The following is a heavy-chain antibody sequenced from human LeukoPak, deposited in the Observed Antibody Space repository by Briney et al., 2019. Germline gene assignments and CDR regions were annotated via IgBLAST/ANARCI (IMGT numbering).Heavy chain of an antibody. CDR1: GYTFTVYY. J-gene: IGHJ5*02. V-gene: IGHV1-2*06. D-gene: IGHD4-17*01. Sequence: GASVKVSCKASGYTFTVYYIHWMRQAPGQGLEWMGRIIPGSGGTNYAQKFQGRVTMTRDTSINTAYMELSRLTSDDTAVYYCARENYGVPWGQGTLVTVSS. CDR2: IIPGSGGT. CDR3: ARENYGVP.